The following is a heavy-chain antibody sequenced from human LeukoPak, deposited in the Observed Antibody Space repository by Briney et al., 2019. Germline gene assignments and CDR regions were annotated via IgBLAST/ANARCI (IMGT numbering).Heavy chain of an antibody. V-gene: IGHV3-21*01. CDR2: ITSSSSYI. CDR3: ARHRTASDY. D-gene: IGHD3-16*02. Sequence: GTLSLTCAVSGGSISSSNWWSWVRQAPGKGLEWVSSITSSSSYIYYADSVKGRFTISRDNAKSSLYLQMNSLRAEDTALYYCARHRTASDYWGQGTLVTVSS. J-gene: IGHJ4*02. CDR1: GGSISSSN.